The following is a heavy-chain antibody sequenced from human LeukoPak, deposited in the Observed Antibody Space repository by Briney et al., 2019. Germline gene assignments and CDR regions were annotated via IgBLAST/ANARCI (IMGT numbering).Heavy chain of an antibody. V-gene: IGHV4-39*01. D-gene: IGHD4-23*01. Sequence: PSETLSLTCTVSGGSISSSSYYWGWIRQPPGKGLEWIGSIYYSGSTYYNPSLKSRVTISVDTSMNQFSLKLSSVTAADTAVYYCARRIVVTRGFDYWGQGTLVTVSS. CDR2: IYYSGST. J-gene: IGHJ4*02. CDR3: ARRIVVTRGFDY. CDR1: GGSISSSSYY.